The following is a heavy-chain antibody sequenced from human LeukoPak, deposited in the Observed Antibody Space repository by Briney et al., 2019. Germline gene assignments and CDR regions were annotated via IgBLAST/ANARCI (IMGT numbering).Heavy chain of an antibody. Sequence: ASVKVSCRASGGTFSSYAISWVRQAPGQGLEWMGGIIPIFGTANYAQKFQGRVTITADESTSTAYMELSSLRSEDTAVYYCARERSGGSEYFQHWGQGTLVTVSS. CDR1: GGTFSSYA. CDR3: ARERSGGSEYFQH. CDR2: IIPIFGTA. J-gene: IGHJ1*01. V-gene: IGHV1-69*13. D-gene: IGHD4-23*01.